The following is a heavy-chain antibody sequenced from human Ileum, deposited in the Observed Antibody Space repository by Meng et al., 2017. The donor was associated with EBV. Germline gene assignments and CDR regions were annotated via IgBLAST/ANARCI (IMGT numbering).Heavy chain of an antibody. Sequence: VSAQRSVNSSVTCSSTSPSLVGPYTSEYSSLGCSRQPPGKGLDWIGSIYYSGRTYYTPSLKSRVTISVDTSKNQFSLKLSSVTAADTAVYYCARPIAAAGWFDPWGQGTLVTVSS. CDR1: VGPYTSEYSS. CDR3: ARPIAAAGWFDP. V-gene: IGHV4-39*01. D-gene: IGHD6-13*01. J-gene: IGHJ5*02. CDR2: IYYSGRT.